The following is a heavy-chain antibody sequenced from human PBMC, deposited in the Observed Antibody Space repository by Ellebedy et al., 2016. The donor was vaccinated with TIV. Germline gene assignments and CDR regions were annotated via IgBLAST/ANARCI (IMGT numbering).Heavy chain of an antibody. CDR1: GFTFSSYW. CDR2: INSDGSST. CDR3: AREPYNSGPGPFDY. Sequence: GGSLRLXXAASGFTFSSYWMHWVRQAPGKGLVWVSRINSDGSSTNYADSVKGRFTVSRDNAKNTLYQQMNSLRAEDTAVYYCAREPYNSGPGPFDYWGQGTLVTVSS. D-gene: IGHD6-19*01. V-gene: IGHV3-74*01. J-gene: IGHJ4*02.